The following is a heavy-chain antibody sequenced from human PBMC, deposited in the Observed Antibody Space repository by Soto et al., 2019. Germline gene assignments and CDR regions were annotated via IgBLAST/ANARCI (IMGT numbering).Heavy chain of an antibody. V-gene: IGHV3-21*01. Sequence: GGSLRLSCAASGFTFSSYSMNWVRQAPGKGLEWVSSISSSSSYIYYADSVKGRFTISRDNAKNSLYLQMNSLRAEDTAVYYCARGGMSYGSGSYYYYYSMDVWGQGTTVNVSS. CDR3: ARGGMSYGSGSYYYYYSMDV. CDR1: GFTFSSYS. J-gene: IGHJ6*02. D-gene: IGHD3-10*01. CDR2: ISSSSSYI.